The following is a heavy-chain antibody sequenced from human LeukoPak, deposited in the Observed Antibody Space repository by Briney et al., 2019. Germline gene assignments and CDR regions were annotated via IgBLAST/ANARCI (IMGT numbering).Heavy chain of an antibody. D-gene: IGHD2-2*01. J-gene: IGHJ3*02. V-gene: IGHV4-30-2*01. CDR3: ARDHYCSSTSCYGMDAFDI. CDR1: GGSISSGGYS. Sequence: PSETLSLTCAVSGGSISSGGYSWSWIRQPPGKGLEWIGYIYHSGSTYYNPSLKSRVTISVDTSKNQFSLKLSSVTAADTAVYYCARDHYCSSTSCYGMDAFDIWGQGTMVTVSS. CDR2: IYHSGST.